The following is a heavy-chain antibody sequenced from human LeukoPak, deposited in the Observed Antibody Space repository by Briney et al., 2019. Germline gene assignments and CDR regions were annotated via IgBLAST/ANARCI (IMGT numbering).Heavy chain of an antibody. J-gene: IGHJ4*02. Sequence: PGGSLRLSCAASGFTFSTYGMHWVRQAPGKGLEWVSGISWNSGSIGYADSVKGRFTISRDNAKNSLYLQMNSLRAEDTALYYCAKGASITGTAYFDYWGQGTLVTVSS. D-gene: IGHD1-20*01. CDR3: AKGASITGTAYFDY. CDR1: GFTFSTYG. CDR2: ISWNSGSI. V-gene: IGHV3-9*01.